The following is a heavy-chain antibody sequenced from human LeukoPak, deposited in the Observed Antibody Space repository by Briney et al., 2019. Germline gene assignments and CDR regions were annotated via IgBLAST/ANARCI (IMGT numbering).Heavy chain of an antibody. CDR2: ISWNSGNI. Sequence: GRSLRLSCAASGFTFGDYAMHWVRQAPVKGLEWVSGISWNSGNIGYADSVKGRFTISRDNAKNSLYLQMNSLRAEDTALYYCADLHGDYRDYWGQGTLVTVSS. J-gene: IGHJ4*02. CDR3: ADLHGDYRDY. D-gene: IGHD4-17*01. CDR1: GFTFGDYA. V-gene: IGHV3-9*01.